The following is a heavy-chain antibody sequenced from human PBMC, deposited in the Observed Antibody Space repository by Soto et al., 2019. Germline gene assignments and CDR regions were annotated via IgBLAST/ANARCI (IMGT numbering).Heavy chain of an antibody. Sequence: PGGSLRLSCVASGFTFSTYAMYWVRQAPGKGLEWVSAISGSDGTTSYVDSVKGRFTISRDNSKNTLYLQMNRLGAEDTAIYYCAKGFTPTYSGSYCVFWGQGTQVTVSS. J-gene: IGHJ4*02. CDR2: ISGSDGTT. CDR1: GFTFSTYA. D-gene: IGHD1-26*01. CDR3: AKGFTPTYSGSYCVF. V-gene: IGHV3-23*01.